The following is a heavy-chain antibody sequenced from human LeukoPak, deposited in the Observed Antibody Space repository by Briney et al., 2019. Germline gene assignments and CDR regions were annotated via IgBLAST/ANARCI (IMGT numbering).Heavy chain of an antibody. CDR2: IYSGGST. J-gene: IGHJ6*02. CDR1: GFTVSSNY. CDR3: ARPNYYYYGMDV. V-gene: IGHV3-66*04. Sequence: GGSLRLSCAPSGFTVSSNYMSWVRQAPGKGLEWVSVIYSGGSTYYADSVKGRFTISRDNSKNTLYLQMNSLRAEDTAVYYCARPNYYYYGMDVWGQGTTVTVSS.